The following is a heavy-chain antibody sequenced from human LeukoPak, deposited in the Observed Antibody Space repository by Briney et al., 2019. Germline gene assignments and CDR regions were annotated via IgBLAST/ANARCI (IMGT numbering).Heavy chain of an antibody. CDR2: IYYSGST. D-gene: IGHD1-26*01. CDR1: GGSISSYY. V-gene: IGHV4-59*01. CDR3: ARESYSGSYFGHWFDP. J-gene: IGHJ5*02. Sequence: PSETLSLTCTVSGGSISSYYWSWIRQPPGKGLEWIGYIYYSGSTNYNPSLKSRVTISVDMSKNQFSLKLSSVTAADTAVYYCARESYSGSYFGHWFDPWGQGTLVTVSS.